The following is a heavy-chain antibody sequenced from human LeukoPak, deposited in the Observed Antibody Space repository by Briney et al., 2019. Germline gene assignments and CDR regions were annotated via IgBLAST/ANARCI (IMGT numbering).Heavy chain of an antibody. J-gene: IGHJ4*02. D-gene: IGHD6-19*01. CDR3: AREVAGQWLALPDY. Sequence: PGGSLRLSCAASGFAFSSYWLHWVRQAPGKGLVWVSRVNSDGSSTNYADSVEGRFTISRDNAKNSLYLQMNSLRAEDTAVYYCAREVAGQWLALPDYWGQGTLVTVSS. CDR1: GFAFSSYW. CDR2: VNSDGSST. V-gene: IGHV3-74*01.